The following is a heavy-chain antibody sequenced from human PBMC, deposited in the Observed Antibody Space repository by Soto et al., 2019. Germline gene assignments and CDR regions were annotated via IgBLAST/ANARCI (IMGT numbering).Heavy chain of an antibody. V-gene: IGHV3-30-3*01. CDR1: GFTFSNYA. CDR2: MSFNGNYK. J-gene: IGHJ5*02. D-gene: IGHD3-10*01. CDR3: ARKYGERVKVDGSDP. Sequence: GGSLRLSCVACGFTFSNYAMHWVRQAPGKGLEWVATMSFNGNYKYYAHCVRGRFPISTHQLNYPLDAEMKSLRFEDTALYYCARKYGERVKVDGSDPWGQGTKVTVSS.